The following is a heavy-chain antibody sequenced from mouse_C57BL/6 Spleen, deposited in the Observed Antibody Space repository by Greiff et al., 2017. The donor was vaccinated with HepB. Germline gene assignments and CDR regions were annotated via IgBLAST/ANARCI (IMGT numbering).Heavy chain of an antibody. CDR1: GYAFSSYW. D-gene: IGHD1-1*01. CDR2: IYPGDGDT. Sequence: QVQLQQSGAELVKPGASVKISCKASGYAFSSYWMNWVKQRPGKGLEWIGQIYPGDGDTNYNGKFKGKATLTADKSSSTAYMQLSSLTSEDSAVYFCARSGFHYYGSSFPFDYWGQGTTLTVSS. V-gene: IGHV1-80*01. J-gene: IGHJ2*01. CDR3: ARSGFHYYGSSFPFDY.